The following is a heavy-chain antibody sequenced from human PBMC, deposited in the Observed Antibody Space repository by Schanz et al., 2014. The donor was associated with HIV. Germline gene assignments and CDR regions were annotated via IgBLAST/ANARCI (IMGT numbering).Heavy chain of an antibody. CDR1: GGPFSSYA. CDR3: ARAAFSSEYYYGMDV. J-gene: IGHJ6*02. V-gene: IGHV1-69*01. CDR2: IIPIFGTA. Sequence: QVQLVQSGAEVKKPGSSVKVSCKASGGPFSSYAISWVRQAPGQGLEWMGGIIPIFGTANYAQKFQGRVTITADESTSTAYMELSSLRSADTAVYFCARAAFSSEYYYGMDVWGQGTTVTVSS. D-gene: IGHD3-3*02.